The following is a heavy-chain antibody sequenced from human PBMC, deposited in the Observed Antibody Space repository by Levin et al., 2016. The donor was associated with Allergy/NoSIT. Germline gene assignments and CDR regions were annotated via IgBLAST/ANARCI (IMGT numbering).Heavy chain of an antibody. V-gene: IGHV1-69*01. J-gene: IGHJ4*02. CDR3: ASSWGGGATREGCFDY. Sequence: WVRQAPGQGLEWMGGIIPIFGTANYAQKFQGRVTITADESTSTAYMELSSLRSEDTAVYYCASSWGGGATREGCFDYWGQGTLVTVSS. D-gene: IGHD1-26*01. CDR2: IIPIFGTA.